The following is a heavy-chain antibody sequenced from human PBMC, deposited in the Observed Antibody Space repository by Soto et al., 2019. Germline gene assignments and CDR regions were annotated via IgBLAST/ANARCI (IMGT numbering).Heavy chain of an antibody. V-gene: IGHV3-23*01. Sequence: SLRLSCAASGFTFSSYAMSWVRQAPGKGLECVSAISGSGGSTYYADSVKGRFTISRDNSKNTLYLQMNSLRAEDTAVYYCAKLRGSSGWYRGAFDIWGQGXMVTVSS. CDR3: AKLRGSSGWYRGAFDI. CDR2: ISGSGGST. D-gene: IGHD6-19*01. J-gene: IGHJ3*02. CDR1: GFTFSSYA.